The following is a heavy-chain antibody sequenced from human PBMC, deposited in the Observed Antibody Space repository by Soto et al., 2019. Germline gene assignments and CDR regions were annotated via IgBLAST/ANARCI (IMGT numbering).Heavy chain of an antibody. D-gene: IGHD2-2*01. Sequence: PSETLSLTCTVSGGSISSYYWSWIRQPPGKGLEWIGYIYYSGSTNYNPSLKSRVTISVDTSKNQFSLKLSSVTAADTAVYYCAREKTRPLPFHYYYYMDVWGKGTTVTVSS. J-gene: IGHJ6*03. CDR2: IYYSGST. CDR1: GGSISSYY. CDR3: AREKTRPLPFHYYYYMDV. V-gene: IGHV4-59*01.